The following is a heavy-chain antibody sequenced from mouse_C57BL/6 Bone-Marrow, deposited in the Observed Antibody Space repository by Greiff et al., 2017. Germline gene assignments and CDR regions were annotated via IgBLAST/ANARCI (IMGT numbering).Heavy chain of an antibody. CDR2: IDPESGDT. D-gene: IGHD2-3*01. CDR1: GFNIKDDY. CDR3: SSFDGNYFDF. V-gene: IGHV14-4*01. J-gene: IGHJ2*01. Sequence: VQLQQSGAALVRPGASVKLSCTASGFNIKDDYIHWVKQRPEQGLEWIGWIDPESGDTEYASKFQGKATITSDTSSNTAYLQLSSLTSEDTAVYYCSSFDGNYFDFWGQGTPLTVAS.